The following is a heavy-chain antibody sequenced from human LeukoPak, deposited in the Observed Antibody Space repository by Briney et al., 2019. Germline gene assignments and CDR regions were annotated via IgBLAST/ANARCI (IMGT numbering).Heavy chain of an antibody. J-gene: IGHJ4*02. CDR3: AGVRVSSSSHPWYFDY. D-gene: IGHD3-22*01. Sequence: PSETLSLTCTVSRGSISSYYWSWIREPPGQGLEWIGYIYYSRSTDYNPSLKSRVNISVDTSKNQFSLKLSSVTAADTAVYYCAGVRVSSSSHPWYFDYWGQGTLVPVSS. CDR1: RGSISSYY. CDR2: IYYSRST. V-gene: IGHV4-59*01.